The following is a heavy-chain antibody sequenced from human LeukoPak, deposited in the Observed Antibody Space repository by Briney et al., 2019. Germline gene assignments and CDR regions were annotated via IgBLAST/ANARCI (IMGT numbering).Heavy chain of an antibody. J-gene: IGHJ4*02. V-gene: IGHV5-10-1*01. CDR1: GYSFTSYW. CDR2: IDPRDSYT. CDR3: SRRRFDYGGNSLDY. D-gene: IGHD4-23*01. Sequence: GESLKISFKGSGYSFTSYWITWVRQISGKGLEWMGRIDPRDSYTKYSPSFQGQVTISVDKSISTAYLQWSSLKASDTAMYYCSRRRFDYGGNSLDYWGQGTLVTVSS.